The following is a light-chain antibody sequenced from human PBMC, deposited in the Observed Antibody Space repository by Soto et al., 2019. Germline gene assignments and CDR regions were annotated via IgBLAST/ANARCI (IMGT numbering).Light chain of an antibody. CDR2: GAS. CDR1: QSVSSN. Sequence: EIVMTQSPATLSVSPGERATLSCRASQSVSSNLAWYQQKPVQAPRLLIYGASTRASGIPARFSGSGSGTAFTLTISSLQSEDFAVYYCQQDNNWPPWTFGQGTKVEIK. J-gene: IGKJ1*01. V-gene: IGKV3-15*01. CDR3: QQDNNWPPWT.